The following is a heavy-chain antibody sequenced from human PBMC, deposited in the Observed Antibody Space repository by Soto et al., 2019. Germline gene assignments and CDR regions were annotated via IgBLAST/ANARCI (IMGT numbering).Heavy chain of an antibody. J-gene: IGHJ4*02. CDR1: GLTFSRYG. Sequence: QVQLVESGGGVVQPGRSLRLSCAASGLTFSRYGMHWVRQAPGKGLECVAIIPYDGSYKYYADSVKGRFTISRDNSKNKLYLQMDSLRAEDTAVYYCATLNDGGDEYWGQGTLVTVSS. D-gene: IGHD2-21*01. V-gene: IGHV3-30*03. CDR3: ATLNDGGDEY. CDR2: IPYDGSYK.